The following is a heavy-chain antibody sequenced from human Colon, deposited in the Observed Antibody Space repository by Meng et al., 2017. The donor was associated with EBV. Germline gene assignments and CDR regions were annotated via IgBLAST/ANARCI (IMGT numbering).Heavy chain of an antibody. V-gene: IGHV4-30-2*01. CDR1: GDSVTNGGYS. CDR2: IYHSGST. Sequence: LQLQESGSGLLKPSQTLSLTCVVSGDSVTNGGYSWSWIRQPPGKGLEWIGYIYHSGSTKYNPSLKSRVTISVDTSKNQFSLKLSSVTAADTAVYYCARDTSTWGNKGLDHWGQGILVTVSS. D-gene: IGHD7-27*01. J-gene: IGHJ4*02. CDR3: ARDTSTWGNKGLDH.